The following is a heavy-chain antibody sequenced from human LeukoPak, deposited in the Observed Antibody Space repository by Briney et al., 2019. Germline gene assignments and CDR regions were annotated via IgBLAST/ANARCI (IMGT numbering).Heavy chain of an antibody. J-gene: IGHJ4*02. V-gene: IGHV4-34*01. CDR2: NTHDGRT. CDR1: GGPFSGFY. D-gene: IGHD2-15*01. Sequence: SETLSLTCAVHGGPFSGFYWTWMRQPPGKGLEWIGENTHDGRTSYNPSFKSRATISVDTSNFQFSLKLSSVTAADTAVYFCARGLGEGCPDHWGQGTLVTVSS. CDR3: ARGLGEGCPDH.